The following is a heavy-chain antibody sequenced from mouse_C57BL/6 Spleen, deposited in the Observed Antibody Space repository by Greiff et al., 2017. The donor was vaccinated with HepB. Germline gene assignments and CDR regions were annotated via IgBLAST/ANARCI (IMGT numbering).Heavy chain of an antibody. CDR2: INPGSGGT. D-gene: IGHD2-4*01. CDR3: ARYDYAWFAY. CDR1: GYAFTNYL. V-gene: IGHV1-54*01. Sequence: VQVVESGAELVRPGPSVKVSCKASGYAFTNYLIEWVKQRPGQGLEWIGVINPGSGGTNYNEKFKGKATLTADKSSSTAYMQLSSLTSEDSAVYFFARYDYAWFAYWGQGTLVTVSA. J-gene: IGHJ3*01.